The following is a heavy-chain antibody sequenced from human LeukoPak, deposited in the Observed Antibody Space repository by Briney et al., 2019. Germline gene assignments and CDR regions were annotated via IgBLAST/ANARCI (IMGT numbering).Heavy chain of an antibody. CDR1: GGTFSSYA. D-gene: IGHD2-2*01. Sequence: ASVRVSCKASGGTFSSYAISWVRQAPGQGLEWMGGIIPIFGTANYAQKFQGRVTITTDESTSTAYMELSSLRSEDTAVYYCARRTVKDIVVVPVAAWTSWFDPWGQGTLVTVSS. CDR3: ARRTVKDIVVVPVAAWTSWFDP. CDR2: IIPIFGTA. V-gene: IGHV1-69*05. J-gene: IGHJ5*02.